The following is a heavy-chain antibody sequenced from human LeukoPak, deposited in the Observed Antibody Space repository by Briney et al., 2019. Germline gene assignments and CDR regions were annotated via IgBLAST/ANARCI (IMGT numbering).Heavy chain of an antibody. J-gene: IGHJ6*02. CDR3: AREGAYSYGMDV. CDR1: GFTFSSYA. CDR2: ISYDGSNK. D-gene: IGHD3-16*01. V-gene: IGHV3-30-3*01. Sequence: GRSLRLSCAASGFTFSSYAMHLVRQAPGKGLEWVAVISYDGSNKYYADSVKGRFTISRDNSKNTLYLQMNSLRAEDTAVYYCAREGAYSYGMDVWGQGTTVTVSS.